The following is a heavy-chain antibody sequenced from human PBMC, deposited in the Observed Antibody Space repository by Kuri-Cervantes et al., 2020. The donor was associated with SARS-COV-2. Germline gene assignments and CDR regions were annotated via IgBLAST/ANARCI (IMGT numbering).Heavy chain of an antibody. J-gene: IGHJ6*02. CDR3: ARGEYYYGSAAEPCYYYGMDV. CDR1: GYPISSAYH. D-gene: IGHD3-10*01. Sequence: SETLSLTCAVSGYPISSAYHWGWIRQPPGKGLEWIGIIYHTGSTDYNASLKSRVTISVDTSKNQFSLKLSSVTAADTAVYYCARGEYYYGSAAEPCYYYGMDVWGQGTTVTVSS. V-gene: IGHV4-38-2*01. CDR2: IYHTGST.